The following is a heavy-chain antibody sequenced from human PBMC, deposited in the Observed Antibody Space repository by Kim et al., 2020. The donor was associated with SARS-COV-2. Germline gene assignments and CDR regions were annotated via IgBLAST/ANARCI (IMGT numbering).Heavy chain of an antibody. CDR2: ISYDGSNK. CDR1: GFTFSSYA. V-gene: IGHV3-30*04. D-gene: IGHD3-10*01. J-gene: IGHJ4*02. CDR3: ARAGGGTMVRGPRY. Sequence: GGSLRLSCAASGFTFSSYAMHWVRQAPGKGLEWVAVISYDGSNKYYADSVKGRFTISRDNSRNTLFLQMNSLRDEDTAVYYCARAGGGTMVRGPRYWGQG.